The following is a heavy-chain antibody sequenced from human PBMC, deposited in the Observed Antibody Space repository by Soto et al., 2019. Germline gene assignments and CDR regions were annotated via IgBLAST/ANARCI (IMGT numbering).Heavy chain of an antibody. CDR2: MHTSGSS. CDR3: ARSGSDYDSRAFDI. Sequence: QVQLQESGPGLVKPSETLSLTCTVSGGSITSYYWSWIRQPAGKGLEWIGRMHTSGSSNYNPSLKSRVTMSVDTSKNQFSLKLSSVTAADTAVYYCARSGSDYDSRAFDIWGQGTMVTVSS. J-gene: IGHJ3*02. D-gene: IGHD1-26*01. CDR1: GGSITSYY. V-gene: IGHV4-4*07.